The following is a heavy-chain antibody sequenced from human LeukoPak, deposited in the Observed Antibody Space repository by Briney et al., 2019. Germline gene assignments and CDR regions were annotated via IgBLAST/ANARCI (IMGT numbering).Heavy chain of an antibody. Sequence: GGSLRLSCAASGFTFSSYGMHWVRQAPGKGLEGVAFIRYDGSNKYYADSVKGRFTISRDNSKNTLYLQMNSLRAEDTAVYYCAKVGDSRFDYWGQGTLVTVSS. CDR1: GFTFSSYG. CDR2: IRYDGSNK. CDR3: AKVGDSRFDY. D-gene: IGHD3-22*01. V-gene: IGHV3-30*02. J-gene: IGHJ4*02.